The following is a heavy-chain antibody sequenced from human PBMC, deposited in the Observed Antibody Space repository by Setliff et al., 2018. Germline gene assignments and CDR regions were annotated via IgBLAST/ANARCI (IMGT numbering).Heavy chain of an antibody. CDR2: IHYSGNT. CDR1: GGSINRDY. Sequence: SETLSLTCSVSGGSINRDYRNWIRQPPGKGLEWIGYIHYSGNTNYNPSLGSRISMSIDTSKNQFSLQLSSVSDGDTAVYYCARDQFSSGWYGPPESYFDCWGQGIQVTVSS. CDR3: ARDQFSSGWYGPPESYFDC. D-gene: IGHD6-19*01. J-gene: IGHJ4*02. V-gene: IGHV4-59*01.